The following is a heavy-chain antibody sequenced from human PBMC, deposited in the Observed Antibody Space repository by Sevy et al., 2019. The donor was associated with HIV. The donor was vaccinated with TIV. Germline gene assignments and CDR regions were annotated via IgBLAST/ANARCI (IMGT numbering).Heavy chain of an antibody. CDR2: LYYSGRT. J-gene: IGHJ6*02. CDR3: AEVSPSYYYGVGA. Sequence: SETLSLTCAVSGDSVSSGYWSWIRQPPGKGLEWIGYLYYSGRTNYNPSLKSRVTISVDTSKNQFSLKLTSVTAADTAVYYCAEVSPSYYYGVGAWGQGTTVTVSS. CDR1: GDSVSSGY. V-gene: IGHV4-59*02.